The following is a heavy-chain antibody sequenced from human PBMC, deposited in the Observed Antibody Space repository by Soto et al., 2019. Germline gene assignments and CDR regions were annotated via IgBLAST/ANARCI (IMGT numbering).Heavy chain of an antibody. D-gene: IGHD3-10*02. J-gene: IGHJ3*01. V-gene: IGHV1-69*08. CDR2: IIPILGIA. CDR3: ARDYYVPDAFDL. CDR1: GGTFSSYT. Sequence: QVQLVQSGAEVKKPGSSVKVSCKASGGTFSSYTISWVRQAPGQGLEWMGRIIPILGIANYAQKFQGRVTLTADKSTSTAYLELSSLRTEDTAVYYCARDYYVPDAFDLWGQGTMVTVSS.